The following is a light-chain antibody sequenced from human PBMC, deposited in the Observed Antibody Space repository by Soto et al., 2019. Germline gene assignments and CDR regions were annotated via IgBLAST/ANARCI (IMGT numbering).Light chain of an antibody. J-gene: IGLJ2*01. Sequence: QLVLTQSPSASASLGASVKLTCTLSSGHSSYAIAWHQQQPEKGPRYLMKLNSDGSHSKGDGIPDGFSGSSSGAERYLTISSLQSEDEADYYRQTWVSGIEVFGGGTTVTVL. CDR2: LNSDGSH. CDR3: QTWVSGIEV. CDR1: SGHSSYA. V-gene: IGLV4-69*01.